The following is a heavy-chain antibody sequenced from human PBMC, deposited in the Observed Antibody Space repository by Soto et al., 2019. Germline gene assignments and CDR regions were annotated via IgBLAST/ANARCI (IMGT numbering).Heavy chain of an antibody. Sequence: LRLSCAASGFTFSSYSMNWVRQAPGKGLGWVSYISSSSSYIYYADSVKGRFTISRDNAKNSLYLQMNSLRAEDTAVYYCAREPGEEIVGATTDYYYYYGMDVWGQGTTVTVSS. V-gene: IGHV3-21*05. J-gene: IGHJ6*02. CDR3: AREPGEEIVGATTDYYYYYGMDV. D-gene: IGHD1-26*01. CDR2: ISSSSSYI. CDR1: GFTFSSYS.